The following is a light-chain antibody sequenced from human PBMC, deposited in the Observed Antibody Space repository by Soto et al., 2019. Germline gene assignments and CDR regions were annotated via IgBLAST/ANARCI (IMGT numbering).Light chain of an antibody. J-gene: IGLJ1*01. Sequence: QSALTQPPSASGSPGQSVTISCTGTSSDVGAYKFVSWYQQHPVKAPKLIIYEVSKRPSGVPDRFSGSKSGNTASLTVSWLQAEAEADYYCISYAVSTSYVLGTRTKVTVL. V-gene: IGLV2-8*01. CDR2: EVS. CDR3: ISYAVSTSYV. CDR1: SSDVGAYKF.